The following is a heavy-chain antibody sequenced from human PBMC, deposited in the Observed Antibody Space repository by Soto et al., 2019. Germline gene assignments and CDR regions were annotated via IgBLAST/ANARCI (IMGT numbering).Heavy chain of an antibody. V-gene: IGHV3-21*01. J-gene: IGHJ4*02. Sequence: GGSLRLSCAASGFTFSSYSMNWVRQAPGKGLEWVSSISSSSSYIYYADSVKGRFTISRDNAKNSLYLQMNSLRAEDTAVYYCASEDAYCGGDCSHWGQGTLVTVSS. CDR2: ISSSSSYI. D-gene: IGHD2-21*02. CDR1: GFTFSSYS. CDR3: ASEDAYCGGDCSH.